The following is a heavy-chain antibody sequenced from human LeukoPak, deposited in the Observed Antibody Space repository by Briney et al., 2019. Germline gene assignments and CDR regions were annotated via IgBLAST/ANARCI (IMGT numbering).Heavy chain of an antibody. CDR2: IYYSGST. V-gene: IGHV4-39*01. D-gene: IGHD4-17*01. CDR3: ARRRDYGDYFDY. Sequence: SETLSLTCTVSGGSISSSSYYWGWIRQPPGKGLEWIGSIYYSGSTYYNPPLKSRVTISVDTSKNQFSLKLSSVTAADTAVYYCARRRDYGDYFDYWGQGTLVTVSS. CDR1: GGSISSSSYY. J-gene: IGHJ4*02.